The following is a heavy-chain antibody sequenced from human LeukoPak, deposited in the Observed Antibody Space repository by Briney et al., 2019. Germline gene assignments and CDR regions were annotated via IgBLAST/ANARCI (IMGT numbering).Heavy chain of an antibody. Sequence: PSETLSLTCTVSGGSISSGSYYWSWIRQPAGKGLEWIGRIYTSGSTNYNPSLKSRVTISVDTSKNQFSLKLSSVTAADTAVYYCARGLTMVRGGNYYYMDVWGKGTTVTVSS. CDR3: ARGLTMVRGGNYYYMDV. J-gene: IGHJ6*03. CDR2: IYTSGST. V-gene: IGHV4-61*02. D-gene: IGHD3-10*01. CDR1: GGSISSGSYY.